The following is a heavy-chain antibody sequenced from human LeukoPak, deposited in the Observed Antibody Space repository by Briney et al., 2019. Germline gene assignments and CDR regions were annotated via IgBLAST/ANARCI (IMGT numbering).Heavy chain of an antibody. V-gene: IGHV3-53*01. D-gene: IGHD5-18*01. CDR3: ARPIGIQLYYGMDV. J-gene: IGHJ6*02. CDR1: GFTVSSNY. CDR2: IYSGGST. Sequence: GGSLRLSFAASGFTVSSNYMSWVRQAPGKGLEWVSVIYSGGSTYYADSVKGRFTISRDNSKNTLYLQMNSLRAEDTAVYYCARPIGIQLYYGMDVWGQGTTVTVSS.